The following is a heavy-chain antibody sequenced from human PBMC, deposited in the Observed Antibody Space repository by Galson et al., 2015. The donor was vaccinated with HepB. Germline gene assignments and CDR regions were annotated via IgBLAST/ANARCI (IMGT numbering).Heavy chain of an antibody. CDR3: ARGDYGSGDPDAFDI. Sequence: SVKVSCKASGYTFASYGISWVRQAPGQGLEWMGWISAYNGNTSYAQKLQGRVTMTTDTSTSTAYMELRSLRSDDTAVYYCARGDYGSGDPDAFDIWGQGTMVTVSS. V-gene: IGHV1-18*01. CDR2: ISAYNGNT. D-gene: IGHD3-10*01. CDR1: GYTFASYG. J-gene: IGHJ3*02.